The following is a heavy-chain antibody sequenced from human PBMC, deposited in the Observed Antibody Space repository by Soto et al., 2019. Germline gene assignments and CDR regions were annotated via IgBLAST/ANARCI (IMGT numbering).Heavy chain of an antibody. J-gene: IGHJ4*02. Sequence: EVQLLESGGGVVQPGGSLRLSCVASGFNFKKFAMAWVRQAPGEGLEWVAGISCCGGSTSYADSVKGRFSTARDDSKNTLSLQMNSLRDEDTAQYYCAKADGEQWLIPHLDNWGQGTLVTVS. CDR1: GFNFKKFA. V-gene: IGHV3-23*01. CDR2: ISCCGGST. D-gene: IGHD6-19*01. CDR3: AKADGEQWLIPHLDN.